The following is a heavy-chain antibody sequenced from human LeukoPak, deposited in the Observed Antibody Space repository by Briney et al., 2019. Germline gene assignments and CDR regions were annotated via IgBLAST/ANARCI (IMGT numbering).Heavy chain of an antibody. J-gene: IGHJ6*02. CDR2: INPSGGST. CDR1: GYTFTSYY. V-gene: IGHV1-46*01. Sequence: AASVKVSCKASGYTFTSYYMHWVRQAPGQGLEWMGIINPSGGSTSYAQKFQGRVTMTRDTSTSTVYMELSSLRSEVTAVYYCARDPGELWLLFYYYYGMDVWGQGTTVTVSS. CDR3: ARDPGELWLLFYYYYGMDV. D-gene: IGHD5-18*01.